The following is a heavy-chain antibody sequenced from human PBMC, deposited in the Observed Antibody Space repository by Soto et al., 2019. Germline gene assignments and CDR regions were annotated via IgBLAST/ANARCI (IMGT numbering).Heavy chain of an antibody. D-gene: IGHD6-19*01. CDR3: AKVTPSSGWYYYGMDV. CDR1: GFTFSSYA. V-gene: IGHV3-23*01. CDR2: ISGNGGRT. J-gene: IGHJ6*02. Sequence: GESLKISCAASGFTFSSYAMSWVRRAPGKGLEWVSGISGNGGRTYYADAVKGRFTISRDNSKNTLYVQMNSLRADDTAVYYCAKVTPSSGWYYYGMDVWGQGTTVTVSS.